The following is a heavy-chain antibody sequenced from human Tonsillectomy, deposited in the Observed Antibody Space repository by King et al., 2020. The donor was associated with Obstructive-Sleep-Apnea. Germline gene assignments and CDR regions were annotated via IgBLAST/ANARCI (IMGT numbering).Heavy chain of an antibody. CDR2: ISSSSSYI. CDR3: AREVWVFCGGDCYSQGWYYYGMDV. Sequence: VQLVESGGGLVKPGGSLRLSCAASGFTFRYYGMNWVRQAPGKGLEWVLSISSSSSYIYYADSVKGRFHIARDNAKKSLFLQMNNLRAEDTAVYYCAREVWVFCGGDCYSQGWYYYGMDVWGQGTTVTVSS. V-gene: IGHV3-21*01. D-gene: IGHD2-21*02. J-gene: IGHJ6*02. CDR1: GFTFRYYG.